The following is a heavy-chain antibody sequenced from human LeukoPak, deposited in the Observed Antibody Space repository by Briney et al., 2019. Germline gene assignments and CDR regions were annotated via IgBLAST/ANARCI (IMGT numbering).Heavy chain of an antibody. J-gene: IGHJ4*02. CDR1: GGSISSGDYY. CDR2: IYYSGST. Sequence: SETLSLTCTVSGGSISSGDYYWSWIRQPPGKGLEWIGYIYYSGSTYYNPSLKSRVTISVDTTKNQFSLKLSSVTAADTAVYYCARDLLNEGNHLDYWGQGTLVTVSS. V-gene: IGHV4-30-4*01. D-gene: IGHD4-23*01. CDR3: ARDLLNEGNHLDY.